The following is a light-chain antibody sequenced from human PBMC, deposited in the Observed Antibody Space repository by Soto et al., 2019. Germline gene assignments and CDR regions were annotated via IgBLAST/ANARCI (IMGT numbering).Light chain of an antibody. V-gene: IGLV2-8*01. CDR1: SSDVGGHNS. CDR2: AVN. Sequence: QSALTQPPSASGSPGQSVTISCTGTSSDVGGHNSVSWYQQHPGKAPKLMIYAVNKRPSGVPDRFSGSKSGNTASLTVSGLQTADEADYHCLSYADSSNLVFGGGTKLTVL. CDR3: LSYADSSNLV. J-gene: IGLJ3*02.